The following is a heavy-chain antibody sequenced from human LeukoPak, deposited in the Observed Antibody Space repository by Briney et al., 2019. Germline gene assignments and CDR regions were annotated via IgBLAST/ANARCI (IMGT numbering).Heavy chain of an antibody. J-gene: IGHJ6*03. V-gene: IGHV3-33*06. D-gene: IGHD3-3*01. CDR3: AKDLRRAISGVVIPVYYYYMDV. CDR1: GCTFSSYD. Sequence: GGSLRLSCAASGCTFSSYDMHWVRQAPGKGLEWVGLIWDDGSNKYYADSVKGRFTISRDTSKNTLYLQMNSLRAEDTAVYYCAKDLRRAISGVVIPVYYYYMDVWGKGTTVTVSS. CDR2: IWDDGSNK.